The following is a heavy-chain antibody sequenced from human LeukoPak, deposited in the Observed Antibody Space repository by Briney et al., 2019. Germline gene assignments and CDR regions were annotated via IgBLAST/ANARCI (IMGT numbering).Heavy chain of an antibody. J-gene: IGHJ4*02. Sequence: ASVRVSCKASGYTFTGYYMHWVRQAPGQGLEWMGWINPNSGGTNYAQKFQGRATMTTDTSTSTAYMELRSLRSDDTAVYYCARDSGLDITMVRGVITHWGQGTLVTVSS. D-gene: IGHD3-10*01. CDR3: ARDSGLDITMVRGVITH. CDR1: GYTFTGYY. CDR2: INPNSGGT. V-gene: IGHV1-2*02.